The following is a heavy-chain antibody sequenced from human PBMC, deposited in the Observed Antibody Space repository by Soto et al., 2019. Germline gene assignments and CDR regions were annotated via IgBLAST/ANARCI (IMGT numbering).Heavy chain of an antibody. CDR2: ISGSGGST. J-gene: IGHJ4*02. CDR3: AKVGYDILTLSYFDY. Sequence: PGGSLRLSCAASGFTFSSYAMSWVRQAPGKGLEWVSAISGSGGSTYYADSVKGRFTISRDNSKNTLYLQMNSLRAEDTAVYYCAKVGYDILTLSYFDYWGQGTLVNVSS. D-gene: IGHD3-9*01. V-gene: IGHV3-23*01. CDR1: GFTFSSYA.